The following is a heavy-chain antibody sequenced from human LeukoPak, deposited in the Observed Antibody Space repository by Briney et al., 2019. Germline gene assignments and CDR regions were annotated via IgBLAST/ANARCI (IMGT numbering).Heavy chain of an antibody. J-gene: IGHJ4*02. Sequence: ASVKVSCKASGYTFTNNYLHWVRQAPGQGLEWMGMIYPRDGSTSYAQNFQGRVTVTRDTSTTTVHMELRGLRSEDTAVYYCARDQEGFDYWGQGTVVTVSS. CDR3: ARDQEGFDY. V-gene: IGHV1-46*01. CDR1: GYTFTNNY. CDR2: IYPRDGST.